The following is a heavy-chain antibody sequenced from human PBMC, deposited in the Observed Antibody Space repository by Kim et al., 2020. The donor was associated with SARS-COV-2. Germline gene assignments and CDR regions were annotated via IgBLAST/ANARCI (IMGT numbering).Heavy chain of an antibody. J-gene: IGHJ6*02. CDR2: ISSSSSYI. D-gene: IGHD6-13*01. CDR3: ASEQQLAPHLLDYYGMDV. V-gene: IGHV3-21*01. CDR1: GFTFSSYS. Sequence: GGSLRLSCAASGFTFSSYSMNWVRQAPGKGLEWVSSISSSSSYIYYADSVKGRFTISRDNAKNSLYLQMNSLRAEDTAVYYCASEQQLAPHLLDYYGMDVWGQGTTVTVSS.